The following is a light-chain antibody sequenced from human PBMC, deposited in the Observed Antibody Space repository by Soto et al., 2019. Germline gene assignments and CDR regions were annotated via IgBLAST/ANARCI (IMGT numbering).Light chain of an antibody. Sequence: EIVLTQSPATLSLSPGERATLSCRASQSVSRYLAWYQQKPGQAPRLLIYDASNRATGIPARFSGSGSGTDFTLTISSLEPEDFAVYYCQHSTTPFTFGGGTKVQIK. CDR1: QSVSRY. CDR3: QHSTTPFT. V-gene: IGKV3-11*01. J-gene: IGKJ4*01. CDR2: DAS.